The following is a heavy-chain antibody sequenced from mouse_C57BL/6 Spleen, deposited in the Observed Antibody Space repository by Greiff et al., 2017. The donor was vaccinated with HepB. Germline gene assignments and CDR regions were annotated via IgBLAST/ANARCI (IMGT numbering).Heavy chain of an antibody. V-gene: IGHV1-26*01. CDR3: ARGYGSSRYAMDY. Sequence: VQLKQSGPELVKPGASVKISCKASGYTFTDYYMNWVKQSHGKSLEWIGDINPNNGGTSYNQKFKGKATLTVDKSSSTAYMELRSLTSEDSAVYYCARGYGSSRYAMDYWGQGTSVTVSS. J-gene: IGHJ4*01. CDR1: GYTFTDYY. CDR2: INPNNGGT. D-gene: IGHD1-1*01.